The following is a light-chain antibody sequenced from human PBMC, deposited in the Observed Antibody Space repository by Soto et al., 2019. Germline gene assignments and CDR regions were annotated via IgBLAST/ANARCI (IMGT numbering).Light chain of an antibody. CDR3: FLYVESTTLYV. CDR2: EVS. CDR1: SSDVGGYNY. Sequence: QSVLTQPPSASGSPGQSVTISCTGTSSDVGGYNYVSWYQQHPGKAPKLMIYEVSKRPSGVPDRFSGSKSGNTASLTVSGLQAEDEAAYYFFLYVESTTLYVFAIWPTVTLL. V-gene: IGLV2-8*01. J-gene: IGLJ1*01.